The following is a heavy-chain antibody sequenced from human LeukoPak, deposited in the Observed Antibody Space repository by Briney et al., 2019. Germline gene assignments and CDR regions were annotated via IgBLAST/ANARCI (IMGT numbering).Heavy chain of an antibody. V-gene: IGHV3-30*04. D-gene: IGHD3-22*01. J-gene: IGHJ4*02. CDR2: ISYDGSNE. CDR3: AKDPINYYDSSGYPGPRINY. CDR1: GFTFSSYV. Sequence: PGGSLRLSCAASGFTFSSYVMHWVRQAPGKGLEWVAIISYDGSNEYYADSVKGRFTISRDNSKNTLYLQMNSLRAEDTAVYYCAKDPINYYDSSGYPGPRINYWGQGTLVTVSS.